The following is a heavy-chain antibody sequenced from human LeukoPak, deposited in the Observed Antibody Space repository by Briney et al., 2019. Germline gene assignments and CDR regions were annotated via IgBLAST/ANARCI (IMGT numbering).Heavy chain of an antibody. J-gene: IGHJ6*02. Sequence: GRSLRLSCAASGFTFSSYGMHWVRQAPGQGLGWVGVILFAGTEKFHAESVKGRFTISRDNSKNTLYLEMNTLRAEDTAVYYCVAVAPAAATGHYYGMDVWGQGTTVTVSS. CDR2: ILFAGTEK. V-gene: IGHV3-30*03. CDR3: VAVAPAAATGHYYGMDV. CDR1: GFTFSSYG. D-gene: IGHD2-2*01.